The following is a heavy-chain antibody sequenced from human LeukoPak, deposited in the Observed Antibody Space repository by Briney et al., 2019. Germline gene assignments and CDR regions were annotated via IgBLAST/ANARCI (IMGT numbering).Heavy chain of an antibody. V-gene: IGHV1-2*02. J-gene: IGHJ3*02. Sequence: ASVKVSCKASGYTFTGYYIHWVRQAPGQGLEWMGYINPNTGGTHYAQKFQVRVTVTRYTSITTAYMDLNRLTSDDTAVYYCATYYDSGVHAFHIWGQGTMVTVSS. CDR3: ATYYDSGVHAFHI. D-gene: IGHD3-22*01. CDR1: GYTFTGYY. CDR2: INPNTGGT.